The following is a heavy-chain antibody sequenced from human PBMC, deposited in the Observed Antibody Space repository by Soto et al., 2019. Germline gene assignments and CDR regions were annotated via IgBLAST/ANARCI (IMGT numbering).Heavy chain of an antibody. V-gene: IGHV3-30*02. D-gene: IGHD1-26*01. CDR2: ITDDGTNE. J-gene: IGHJ6*02. CDR3: AKEGPGGGRHFYYGMDV. Sequence: GGSLRLSCAASGFVFSDYGMHWVRQAPGKGLERVALITDDGTNEFYRESVKGRFCISRGRSKNTVVLLMFCLRAEDTDVYYWAKEGPGGGRHFYYGMDVLGQGTTVTVSS. CDR1: GFVFSDYG.